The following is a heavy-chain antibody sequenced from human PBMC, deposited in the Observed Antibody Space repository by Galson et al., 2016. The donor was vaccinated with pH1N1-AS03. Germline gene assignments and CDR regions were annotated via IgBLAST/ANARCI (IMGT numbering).Heavy chain of an antibody. D-gene: IGHD3-10*01. J-gene: IGHJ4*02. CDR3: ATSMVRAYIITSLDY. CDR2: IYPGDSDT. V-gene: IGHV5-51*01. Sequence: QSGAEVKKPGESLKISCKGSGYNLTDYWIGWVRQMPGEGLEWMGIIYPGDSDTRYSPSFRGQVTISADMSINTAYLQWSSLGASDTAMYYCATSMVRAYIITSLDYWGQGPLVSVSS. CDR1: GYNLTDYW.